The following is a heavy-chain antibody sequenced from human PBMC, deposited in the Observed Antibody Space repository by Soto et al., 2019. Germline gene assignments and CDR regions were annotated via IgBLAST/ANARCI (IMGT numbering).Heavy chain of an antibody. J-gene: IGHJ3*01. Sequence: EVQLMESGGGLVQPGGSLRLSCASSGFTLSMSAVNWVRQAPGKGLEWVSYISDSGDRTYYADSVKGRFTISRKRSKNTVSLQMDSLRAEDTAVYYCAKDSVIIVTAGDAFDVWGQGTKVTVSS. CDR1: GFTLSMSA. CDR3: AKDSVIIVTAGDAFDV. V-gene: IGHV3-23*01. CDR2: ISDSGDRT. D-gene: IGHD3-16*02.